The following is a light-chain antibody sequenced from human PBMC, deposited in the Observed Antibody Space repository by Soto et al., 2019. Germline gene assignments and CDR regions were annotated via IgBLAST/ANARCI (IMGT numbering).Light chain of an antibody. V-gene: IGLV2-14*01. CDR1: SSDVGGNNF. J-gene: IGLJ3*02. Sequence: QSVLTQPASVSGSPGQSITISCTGTSSDVGGNNFVYWYQHHPGKAPKLMIYEVTHRPSGISDCFSGSKSGNPASLTISCVHADDEDDYYFNSYTSTVTWVFGGGTKLTV. CDR2: EVT. CDR3: NSYTSTVTWV.